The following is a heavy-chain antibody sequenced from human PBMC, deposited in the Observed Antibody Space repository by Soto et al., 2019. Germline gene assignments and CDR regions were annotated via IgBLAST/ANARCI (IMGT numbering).Heavy chain of an antibody. V-gene: IGHV3-23*01. D-gene: IGHD6-19*01. CDR1: GFFFSSYT. Sequence: EVQLFESGGGLVQPGGSLRLSCLGSGFFFSSYTMTWVRQAPGKGLEWVSSFSATSENTYYADSVRGRFTISRDNSKNTLFLQMNSLTAEDTAMYYCAKARDQQWVRLPFDYWGQGILVIVSS. CDR2: FSATSENT. J-gene: IGHJ4*02. CDR3: AKARDQQWVRLPFDY.